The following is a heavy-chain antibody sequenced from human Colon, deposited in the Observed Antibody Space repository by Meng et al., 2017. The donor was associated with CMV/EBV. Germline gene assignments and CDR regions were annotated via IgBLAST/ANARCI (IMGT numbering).Heavy chain of an antibody. D-gene: IGHD3-3*01. CDR3: ATFGGDFDY. Sequence: QVQLVQSGAEVKEPGASVKVSCKTSGYTFNGYFMHWVRQAPGQGLEWMGWINPVTGDTSYAQKFQVRVTMTRDTSISTAYMELSSLRSDDTAVYYCATFGGDFDYWGQGTLVTSPQ. V-gene: IGHV1-2*02. CDR1: GYTFNGYF. CDR2: INPVTGDT. J-gene: IGHJ4*02.